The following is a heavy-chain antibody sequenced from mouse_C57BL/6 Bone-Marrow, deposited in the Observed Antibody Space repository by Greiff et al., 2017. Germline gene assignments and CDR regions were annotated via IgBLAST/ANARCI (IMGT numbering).Heavy chain of an antibody. J-gene: IGHJ2*01. CDR3: ARWGWVYYFDY. V-gene: IGHV1-81*01. D-gene: IGHD1-1*02. Sequence: VQLQESGAELARPGASVKLSCKASGYTFTSYGISWVKQRTGQGLEWIGEIYTRSGNTYYNEKFKGKATLTADKSSRSAYMELRSLTSEDSAVYFCARWGWVYYFDYWGQGTTLTVSS. CDR1: GYTFTSYG. CDR2: IYTRSGNT.